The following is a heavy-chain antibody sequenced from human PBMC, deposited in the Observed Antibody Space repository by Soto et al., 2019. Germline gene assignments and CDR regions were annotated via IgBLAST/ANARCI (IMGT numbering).Heavy chain of an antibody. V-gene: IGHV1-69*12. CDR2: IIPIFGTA. CDR3: ARSEDCISTSCYGGGFDY. D-gene: IGHD2-2*01. CDR1: GGTFSSYA. Sequence: QVQLVQSGAEVKKPGSSVKVSCKASGGTFSSYAISWVRQAPGQGLEWMGGIIPIFGTANYAQKLQGRVTITADESTSTAYMELSSLRSEDTAVYYCARSEDCISTSCYGGGFDYWGQGTLVTVSS. J-gene: IGHJ4*02.